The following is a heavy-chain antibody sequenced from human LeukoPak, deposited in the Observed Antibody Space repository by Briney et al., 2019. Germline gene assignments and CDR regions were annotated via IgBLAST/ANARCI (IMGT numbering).Heavy chain of an antibody. J-gene: IGHJ4*02. Sequence: GESLKISCKGFGYSFISYWIGWVRQMPGKGLEWMGIIYPGDSDTRYSPSFQGQVTISADKSISTAYPQWSSLKASDSAMYYCARLTRGYRYGYNDYWGQGTLVTVSS. CDR3: ARLTRGYRYGYNDY. V-gene: IGHV5-51*01. CDR2: IYPGDSDT. CDR1: GYSFISYW. D-gene: IGHD5-18*01.